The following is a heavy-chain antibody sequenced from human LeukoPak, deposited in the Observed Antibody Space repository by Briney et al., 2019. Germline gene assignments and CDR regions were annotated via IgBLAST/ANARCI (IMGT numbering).Heavy chain of an antibody. CDR3: ARLRNVVNVHWGFFDT. V-gene: IGHV3-48*04. J-gene: IGHJ4*02. Sequence: GGSLRLSCAASGFTLSGYFMNWLRQAPGKGLEWESCIGNNGVAIYYADSVKGRFTISRDNAKNSLYLQMSSLRAEDTAVYFCARLRNVVNVHWGFFDTWGQGAMVTVSS. CDR1: GFTLSGYF. D-gene: IGHD4-23*01. CDR2: IGNNGVAI.